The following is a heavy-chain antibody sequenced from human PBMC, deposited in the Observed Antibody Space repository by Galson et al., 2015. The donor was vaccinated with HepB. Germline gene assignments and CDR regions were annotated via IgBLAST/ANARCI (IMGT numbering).Heavy chain of an antibody. CDR2: FSYDGSSK. Sequence: SLRLSCAASGFTFSSYGMHWVRQAPGKGLEWVAVFSYDGSSKYCADSVKGRFTISRDNSKNTLYLQMNSLRAEDTAMYYCAKDREDSSSWYPAPYMDVWGKGTTVIVSS. J-gene: IGHJ6*03. CDR1: GFTFSSYG. CDR3: AKDREDSSSWYPAPYMDV. V-gene: IGHV3-30*18. D-gene: IGHD6-13*01.